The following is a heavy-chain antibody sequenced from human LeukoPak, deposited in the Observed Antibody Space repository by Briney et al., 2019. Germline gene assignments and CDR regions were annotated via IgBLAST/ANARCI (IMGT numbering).Heavy chain of an antibody. CDR1: GGSISSDSYY. J-gene: IGHJ4*02. CDR2: IYYSGST. V-gene: IGHV4-39*02. D-gene: IGHD5-24*01. CDR3: ARDGYKPIDY. Sequence: SETLSLTCTVSGGSISSDSYYWGWIRQPPGKGLEWIGTIYYSGSTYYNPSLKSLVTISVDTSKHQFSLKLSSVTAADTAVYYCARDGYKPIDYWGEGTLVTVSS.